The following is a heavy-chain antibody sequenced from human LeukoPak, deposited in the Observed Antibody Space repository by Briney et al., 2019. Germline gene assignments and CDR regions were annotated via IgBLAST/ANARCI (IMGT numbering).Heavy chain of an antibody. V-gene: IGHV4-59*12. Sequence: PSETLSLTCTVSGGSISSYYWSWIRQPPGKGLEWIGYIYYSGSTNYNPSLKSRVTISVDTSKNQFSLKLSSVTAADTAVYYCARDKGYCSGGSCYWLPDDYWGQGTLVTVSS. D-gene: IGHD2-15*01. J-gene: IGHJ4*02. CDR3: ARDKGYCSGGSCYWLPDDY. CDR1: GGSISSYY. CDR2: IYYSGST.